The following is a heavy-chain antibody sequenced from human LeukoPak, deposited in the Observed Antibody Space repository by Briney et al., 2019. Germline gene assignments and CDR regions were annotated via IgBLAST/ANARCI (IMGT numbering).Heavy chain of an antibody. Sequence: GGSLRLSCAASGFTVSSNYMSWVRQAPGKGLDWVSTISVSGGSPNYADSVKGRFTISRDNSKNTLFLQMNSLRAEDTALYYCAKGLREYDFWSGYATWGQGTLVTVSS. J-gene: IGHJ5*02. CDR3: AKGLREYDFWSGYAT. D-gene: IGHD3-3*01. CDR1: GFTVSSNY. CDR2: ISVSGGSP. V-gene: IGHV3-23*01.